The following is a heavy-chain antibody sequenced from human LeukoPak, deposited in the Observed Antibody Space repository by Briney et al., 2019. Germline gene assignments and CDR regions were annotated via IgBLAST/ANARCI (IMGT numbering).Heavy chain of an antibody. D-gene: IGHD6-13*01. CDR2: MNPNSGNT. V-gene: IGHV1-8*01. CDR3: ARAARIAAAGTRSRDYYYYMDV. Sequence: ASVKVSCKASGYTFTSYDINWVRQATGQGREWMVWMNPNSGNTGYAQKFQGRVTMTRNTSISTAYMELSSLRSEDMAVYYCARAARIAAAGTRSRDYYYYMDVWGKGTTVTVSS. CDR1: GYTFTSYD. J-gene: IGHJ6*03.